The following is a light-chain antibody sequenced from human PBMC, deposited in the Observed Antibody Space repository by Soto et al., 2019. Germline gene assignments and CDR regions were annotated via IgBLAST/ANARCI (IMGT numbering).Light chain of an antibody. J-gene: IGLJ2*01. V-gene: IGLV2-18*02. CDR2: EVS. CDR1: SSDVGSYNR. Sequence: QSVLTQPPSVSGSPGQSVTISCTGTSSDVGSYNRVSWYQQPPGTAPKLMIYEVSNRPSGVPDRFSGSNSGYTASLTSSGLQAEDEADYYCSSYTSSSTFVVFGGGTKVAVL. CDR3: SSYTSSSTFVV.